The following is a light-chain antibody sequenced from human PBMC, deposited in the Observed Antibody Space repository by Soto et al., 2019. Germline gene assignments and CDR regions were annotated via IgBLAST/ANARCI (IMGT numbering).Light chain of an antibody. Sequence: DIQLTHSPSFLSASVGDRVTITCRTSQDISSYLAWYQQKPGKAPQLLISAASTLQSGVPSRFSGSGSGTEFTLTISSLQPEEFATYYCQQLKSYPLSFGGGTKVEI. CDR3: QQLKSYPLS. V-gene: IGKV1-9*01. CDR1: QDISSY. J-gene: IGKJ4*01. CDR2: AAS.